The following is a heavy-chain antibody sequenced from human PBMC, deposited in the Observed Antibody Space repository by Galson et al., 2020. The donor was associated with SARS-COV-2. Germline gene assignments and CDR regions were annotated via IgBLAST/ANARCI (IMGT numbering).Heavy chain of an antibody. CDR1: GFTFSSYG. CDR2: IRYDGSNK. V-gene: IGHV3-30*02. Sequence: GGSLRLSCAASGFTFSSYGMHWVRQAPGKGLEWVAFIRYDGSNKYYADSVKGRFTISRDNSKNTLYLQMNSLRAEDTAVYYCAKDGAKVPAAGVYYYYMDVWGKGTTVTVFS. J-gene: IGHJ6*03. D-gene: IGHD2-2*01. CDR3: AKDGAKVPAAGVYYYYMDV.